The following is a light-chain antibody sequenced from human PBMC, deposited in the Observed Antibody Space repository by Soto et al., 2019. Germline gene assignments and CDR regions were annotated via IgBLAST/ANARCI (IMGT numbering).Light chain of an antibody. V-gene: IGLV2-14*01. CDR1: SSDVGGYNY. CDR2: EVS. CDR3: SSYTSSSTVV. Sequence: QSALTHPASVSGSPGHSITISCTGTSSDVGGYNYVSWYQQHPGKAPKLMIYEVSNRPSGVSNRFSGSKSGNTASLTISGLQAEEEADYYCSSYTSSSTVVFGGGTKVTV. J-gene: IGLJ2*01.